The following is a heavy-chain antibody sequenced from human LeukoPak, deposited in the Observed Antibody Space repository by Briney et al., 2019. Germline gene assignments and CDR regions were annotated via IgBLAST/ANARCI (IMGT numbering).Heavy chain of an antibody. CDR1: GRSISSYY. V-gene: IGHV4-4*07. CDR2: IYTSGST. Sequence: KTSETLSLTCTVSGRSISSYYWSWIRHPAGEGLECIGRIYTSGSTNYNPSLKSRVTMSVDTSKNQFFLKLSSVTAADTAVYYCARGIQLWPWAPPHYIDVWGKGTTVTISS. J-gene: IGHJ6*03. CDR3: ARGIQLWPWAPPHYIDV. D-gene: IGHD5-18*01.